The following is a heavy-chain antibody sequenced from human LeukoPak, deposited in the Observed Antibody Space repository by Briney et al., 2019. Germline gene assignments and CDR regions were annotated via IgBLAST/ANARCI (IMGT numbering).Heavy chain of an antibody. CDR1: GYTFNAYY. Sequence: ASMNVSCTASGYTFNAYYLHWVRQAPGQGLEWMGGINLNSGDTKYAQKFQGRVTMTGDTSISTAYMELSRLRFNDTAVYYCAILRLSTGLWWFFDLWGRGTLVTVSS. D-gene: IGHD2-8*02. J-gene: IGHJ2*01. V-gene: IGHV1-2*02. CDR2: INLNSGDT. CDR3: AILRLSTGLWWFFDL.